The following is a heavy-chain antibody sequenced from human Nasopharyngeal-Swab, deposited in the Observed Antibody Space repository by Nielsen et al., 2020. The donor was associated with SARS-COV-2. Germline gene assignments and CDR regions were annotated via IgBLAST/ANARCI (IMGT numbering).Heavy chain of an antibody. CDR1: GFTFSNAW. CDR3: TTDPRTAYGDYDPPDH. V-gene: IGHV3-15*05. Sequence: GESLKISCAASGFTFSNAWMSWVRQAPGKGLEWVGRIKSKTDGGTTDYAAPVKGRFTISRDDSKNTLYLQMNSLKIEDTAAYYCTTDPRTAYGDYDPPDHWGQGNLVTVSS. D-gene: IGHD4-17*01. CDR2: IKSKTDGGTT. J-gene: IGHJ4*02.